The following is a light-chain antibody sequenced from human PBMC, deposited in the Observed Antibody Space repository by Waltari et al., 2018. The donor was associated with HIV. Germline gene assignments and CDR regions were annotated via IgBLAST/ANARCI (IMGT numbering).Light chain of an antibody. CDR2: DVT. J-gene: IGLJ1*01. CDR3: ASYRYSTKSYV. V-gene: IGLV2-14*03. CDR1: SHDVGGYNH. Sequence: QSALTQPASVSGSPGQSITISCIGTSHDVGGYNHVSWYHRHPGKAPKLWIYDVTNRPSGVSNRFSGSKSGNTASLAISGLQAEDEADYYCASYRYSTKSYVFGTGTTVTVL.